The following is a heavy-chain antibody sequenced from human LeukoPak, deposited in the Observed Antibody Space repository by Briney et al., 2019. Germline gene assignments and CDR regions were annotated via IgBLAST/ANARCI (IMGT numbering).Heavy chain of an antibody. CDR3: AGRGYRDYYFDY. J-gene: IGHJ4*02. CDR2: IYYSGST. Sequence: SETLSLTCTVSGGSISSGDYYWSWIRQPPGKGLEWIGYIYYSGSTYYNPSLKSRVTISGDTSKNQFSLELSSVTAADTAVYYCAGRGYRDYYFDYWGQGTLVTLSS. CDR1: GGSISSGDYY. D-gene: IGHD6-13*01. V-gene: IGHV4-30-4*01.